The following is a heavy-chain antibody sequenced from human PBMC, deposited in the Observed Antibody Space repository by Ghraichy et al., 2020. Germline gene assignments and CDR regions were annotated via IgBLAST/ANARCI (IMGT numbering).Heavy chain of an antibody. CDR3: TTESPTIAAAVYYYGMDV. V-gene: IGHV3-15*01. D-gene: IGHD6-13*01. J-gene: IGHJ6*02. CDR1: GFTFSNAW. CDR2: IKSKTDGGTT. Sequence: GRSLRLSCAASGFTFSNAWMSWVRQAPGKGLEWVGRIKSKTDGGTTDYAAPVKGRFTISRDDSKNTLYLQMNSLKTEDTAVYYCTTESPTIAAAVYYYGMDVWGQGTTVTVSS.